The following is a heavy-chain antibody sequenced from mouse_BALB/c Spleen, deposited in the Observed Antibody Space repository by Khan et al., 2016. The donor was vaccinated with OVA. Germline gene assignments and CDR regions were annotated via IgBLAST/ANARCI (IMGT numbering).Heavy chain of an antibody. J-gene: IGHJ3*01. CDR2: VSTGGSYT. V-gene: IGHV5-6*01. CDR3: TRLAYYYDGEGFAY. D-gene: IGHD1-1*01. Sequence: EVELVESGGDLVKPGGSLKLSCAASGFTFSTYGMSWVRQTPDKRLEWVVTVSTGGSYTYYPDSVKGRFTISRDNSKNTLYLQMSGLKSEDTAMFYCTRLAYYYDGEGFAYWGQGTLVTVSA. CDR1: GFTFSTYG.